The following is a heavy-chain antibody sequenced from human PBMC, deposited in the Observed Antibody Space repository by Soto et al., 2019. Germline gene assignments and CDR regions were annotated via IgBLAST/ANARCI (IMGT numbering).Heavy chain of an antibody. D-gene: IGHD2-2*02. CDR1: GYTFTGYY. CDR2: INPNSGGT. J-gene: IGHJ6*02. V-gene: IGHV1-2*02. Sequence: GASVKVSCKASGYTFTGYYMHWVRQAPGQGLEWMGWINPNSGGTNYAQKFQGRVTITADESTSTAYMELSSLRSEDTAVYYCARANYCISTSCYIIGPDSYYYYYGMDVWGQGTTVTVSS. CDR3: ARANYCISTSCYIIGPDSYYYYYGMDV.